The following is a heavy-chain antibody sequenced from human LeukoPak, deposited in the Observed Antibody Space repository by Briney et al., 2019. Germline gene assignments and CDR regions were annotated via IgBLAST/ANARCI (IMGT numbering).Heavy chain of an antibody. J-gene: IGHJ6*03. CDR2: ISFDGFDT. CDR1: GFSFSSSG. CDR3: AKDRYYGSGRNYYYYYMDV. Sequence: GGSLRLSCAASGFSFSSSGVHWVRQAPGKGLEWVAVISFDGFDTHYAESVKGRFTISRDNSKNTLYLQMNSLRPEDSAVYYCAKDRYYGSGRNYYYYYMDVWGEGTTVAVSS. D-gene: IGHD3-10*01. V-gene: IGHV3-30*18.